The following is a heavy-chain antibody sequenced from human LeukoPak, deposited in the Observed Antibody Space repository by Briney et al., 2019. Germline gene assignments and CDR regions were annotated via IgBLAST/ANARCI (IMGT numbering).Heavy chain of an antibody. CDR1: GFTFSTYT. Sequence: GGSLRLSCAASGFTFSTYTMNWVRQAPGKGLEWVSSISSTSSYIYYGDSVKGRFTISRDNTKNSLYLQMNSLRAEDTAVYYCASFGRADALDIWGQGTMVSVS. V-gene: IGHV3-21*01. D-gene: IGHD3-16*01. CDR3: ASFGRADALDI. CDR2: ISSTSSYI. J-gene: IGHJ3*02.